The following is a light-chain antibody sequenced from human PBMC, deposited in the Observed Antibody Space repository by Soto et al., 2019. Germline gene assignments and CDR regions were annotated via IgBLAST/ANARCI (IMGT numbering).Light chain of an antibody. CDR1: QSVSSN. V-gene: IGKV3-20*01. CDR2: GAS. J-gene: IGKJ1*01. Sequence: SPGARATLSFRASQSVSSNLAWYQQKPGQAPRLLIYGASNRATGIPDRFSGSGSGTDFTLTISRLEPEDFAVYYCQQYGSSGTFGQGTKVDIK. CDR3: QQYGSSGT.